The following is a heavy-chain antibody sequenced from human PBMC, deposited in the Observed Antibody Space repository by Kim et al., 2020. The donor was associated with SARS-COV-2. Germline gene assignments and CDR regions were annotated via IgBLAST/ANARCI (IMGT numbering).Heavy chain of an antibody. Sequence: KYYADSVEGRFPISRDNSKNTLNLQMNTLRVDDTAFYFCASGGSSGSFPDSWGQGTRVTVSS. J-gene: IGHJ4*02. CDR2: K. CDR3: ASGGSSGSFPDS. V-gene: IGHV3-30*03. D-gene: IGHD3-10*01.